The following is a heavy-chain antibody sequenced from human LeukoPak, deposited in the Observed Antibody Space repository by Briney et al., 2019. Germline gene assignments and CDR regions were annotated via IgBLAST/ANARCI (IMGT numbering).Heavy chain of an antibody. CDR2: IYTSRST. Sequence: TLSLTCTVSGGSISSGSYYGRWSRQPAGRGLEWIGRIYTSRSTNYNPSRKSRVTISVHTSKNQFSLKLRSVPAADTAVYYCARDGWNEMPDAFDIWRQRTMVTVSS. V-gene: IGHV4-61*02. CDR1: GGSISSGSYY. J-gene: IGHJ3*02. CDR3: ARDGWNEMPDAFDI. D-gene: IGHD1-1*01.